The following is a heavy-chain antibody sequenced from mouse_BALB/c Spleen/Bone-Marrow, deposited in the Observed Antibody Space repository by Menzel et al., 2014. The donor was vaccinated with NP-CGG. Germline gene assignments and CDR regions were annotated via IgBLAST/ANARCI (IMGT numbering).Heavy chain of an antibody. CDR1: GFNIKDAY. J-gene: IGHJ3*01. CDR3: ARSPGEANY. V-gene: IGHV14-3*02. Sequence: VQLQQSGAELVEPGASVKSSCTASGFNIKDAYMHWVKQRPAQGLEWIGRIAPANGNTEYDPKFLDKATITADTSSNTAYLQLSSLTSEDTAVYYCARSPGEANYWGQGTLVTVSA. CDR2: IAPANGNT.